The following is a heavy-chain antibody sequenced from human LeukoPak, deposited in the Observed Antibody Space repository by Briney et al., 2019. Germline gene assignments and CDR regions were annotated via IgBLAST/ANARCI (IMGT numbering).Heavy chain of an antibody. J-gene: IGHJ4*02. CDR2: INPSGGST. D-gene: IGHD6-19*01. V-gene: IGHV1-46*01. CDR1: GYRFITFG. Sequence: ASVKVSCKTSGYRFITFGINWVRQAPGQGLEWMGIINPSGGSTTYAQKFQGRVTMTRDTSTSTVYMELSSLRSEDTAVYYCARDLFEQSLHYWGQGTLVTVSS. CDR3: ARDLFEQSLHY.